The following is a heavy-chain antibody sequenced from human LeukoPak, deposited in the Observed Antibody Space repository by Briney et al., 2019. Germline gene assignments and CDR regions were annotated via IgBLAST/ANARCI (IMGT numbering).Heavy chain of an antibody. CDR2: ISGGGGST. CDR1: GFIFSNYA. CDR3: ASQTEYAGGWVNY. Sequence: GGSLRLSCAASGFIFSNYAMSWVCQAPGKGLEWVSAISGGGGSTYYADSVKGRFTISRDNSKNTLYLQMNSLRAEDTAVYYCASQTEYAGGWVNYWGQGTLVTVSS. D-gene: IGHD6-19*01. V-gene: IGHV3-23*01. J-gene: IGHJ4*02.